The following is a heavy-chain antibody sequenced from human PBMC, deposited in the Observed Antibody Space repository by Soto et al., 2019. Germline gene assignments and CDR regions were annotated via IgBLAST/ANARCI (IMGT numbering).Heavy chain of an antibody. J-gene: IGHJ4*02. CDR1: GFTFSSYA. Sequence: EVQLLESGGGLVQPGGSLRLSCAASGFTFSSYAMSWVRQAPGKGLEWVSAISGSGGSTYYADSVKGRFTISRDNSKNTLYLQMNSLRAEDTAVYHCAKFNGDYRDLNYYFDYWGQGTLVTVSS. CDR3: AKFNGDYRDLNYYFDY. CDR2: ISGSGGST. V-gene: IGHV3-23*01. D-gene: IGHD4-17*01.